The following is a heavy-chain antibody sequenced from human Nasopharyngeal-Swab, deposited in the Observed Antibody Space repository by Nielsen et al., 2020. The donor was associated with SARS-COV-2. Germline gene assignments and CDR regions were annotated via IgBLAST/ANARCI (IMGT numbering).Heavy chain of an antibody. D-gene: IGHD5-18*01. V-gene: IGHV3-30*03. CDR2: ISYDGSNK. Sequence: GESLKISCAASGFTFSSYGMHWVRQVPGKGLEWVAVISYDGSNKYYADSVKGRSTISRDNSKNTLYLQMNSLRAEDTAVYYCAIQLYGYWGQGTLVTVSS. CDR3: AIQLYGY. J-gene: IGHJ4*02. CDR1: GFTFSSYG.